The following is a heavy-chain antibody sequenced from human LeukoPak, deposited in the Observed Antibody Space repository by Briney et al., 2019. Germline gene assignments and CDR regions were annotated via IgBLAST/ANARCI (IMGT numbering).Heavy chain of an antibody. CDR1: GFTFSSYE. CDR2: ISTGGSII. CDR3: ARKVRAAMAEH. D-gene: IGHD5-18*01. Sequence: GGSLRLSCAASGFTFSSYEMNWVRQAPGKGLEWVSYISTGGSIIYYADSVEGRFTISRDNAKNSLYLQMSSLRAEDTAVYYCARKVRAAMAEHWGQGTLVTVSS. V-gene: IGHV3-48*03. J-gene: IGHJ1*01.